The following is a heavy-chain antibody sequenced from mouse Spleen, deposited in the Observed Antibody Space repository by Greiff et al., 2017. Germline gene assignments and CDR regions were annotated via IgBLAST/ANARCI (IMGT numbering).Heavy chain of an antibody. CDR3: ARNGYGSSYYFDY. CDR1: GFSLTSYG. J-gene: IGHJ2*01. Sequence: QVQLQQSGPGLVAPSQSLSITCTVSGFSLTSYGVHWVRQPPGKGLEWLVVIWSDGSTTYNSALKSRLSISKDNSKSQVFLKMNSLQTDDTAMYYCARNGYGSSYYFDYWGQGTTLTVSS. CDR2: IWSDGST. D-gene: IGHD1-1*01. V-gene: IGHV2-6*02.